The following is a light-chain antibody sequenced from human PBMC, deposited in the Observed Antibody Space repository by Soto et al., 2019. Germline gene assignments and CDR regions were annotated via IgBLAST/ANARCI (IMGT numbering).Light chain of an antibody. CDR2: GAS. V-gene: IGKV3-20*01. CDR3: QQYGTSPPGVT. J-gene: IGKJ5*01. Sequence: DIVLTQSPGTLSLSPGERATLSCRASQSVSSNFLAWYQQKPGQAPRLLIYGASKRATGIPDRFSGSGSETDFALTISGLEPEDFAVYYCQQYGTSPPGVTFGPGTRLEIK. CDR1: QSVSSNF.